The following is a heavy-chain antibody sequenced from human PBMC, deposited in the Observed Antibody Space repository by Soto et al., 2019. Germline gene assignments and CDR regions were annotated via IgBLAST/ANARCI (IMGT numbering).Heavy chain of an antibody. V-gene: IGHV3-30*02. D-gene: IGHD6-19*01. CDR1: GFTFSDYG. J-gene: IGHJ5*02. CDR3: AKSIAVAPGWLDA. Sequence: GGSLRLSCSASGFTFSDYGMHWVRQAPGKGLEWVAGIWYDGRNKYYADSVKGRFTISRDNSKNSVYLQMNSLRAEDTAVYYWAKSIAVAPGWLDAWGQGTVVTVSS. CDR2: IWYDGRNK.